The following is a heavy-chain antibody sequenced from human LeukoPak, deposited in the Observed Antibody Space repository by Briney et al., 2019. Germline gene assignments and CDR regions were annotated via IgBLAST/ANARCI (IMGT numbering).Heavy chain of an antibody. CDR2: ISGSGGST. CDR3: EGFAESDAFDI. CDR1: GFTFTSFA. V-gene: IGHV3-23*01. Sequence: GGSLRLSCAASGFTFTSFAMSWVRQAPGKGLEWVSAISGSGGSTYYADSVKGRFTIYRDSAKNTLYLQMNSLRAEDTAVYYCEGFAESDAFDIWGQGTMVTVSS. J-gene: IGHJ3*02. D-gene: IGHD3-10*01.